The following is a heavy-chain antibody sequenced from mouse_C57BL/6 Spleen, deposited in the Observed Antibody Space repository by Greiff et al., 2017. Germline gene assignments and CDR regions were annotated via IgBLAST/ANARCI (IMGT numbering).Heavy chain of an antibody. CDR2: ISSGSSTI. J-gene: IGHJ3*01. CDR1: GFTFSDYG. CDR3: ARLYYGNSEFAY. V-gene: IGHV5-17*01. D-gene: IGHD2-1*01. Sequence: EVQLVESGGGLVKPGGSLKLSCAASGFTFSDYGMHWVRQAPEKGLEWVAYISSGSSTIYYADTVKGRFTISRDNAKNTLFLQMTSLRSEDTAMYYCARLYYGNSEFAYWGQGTLVTVSA.